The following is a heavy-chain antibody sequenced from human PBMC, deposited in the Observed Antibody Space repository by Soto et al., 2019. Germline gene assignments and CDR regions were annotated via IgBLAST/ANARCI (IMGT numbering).Heavy chain of an antibody. V-gene: IGHV3-23*01. J-gene: IGHJ4*02. Sequence: PGGSLRLSCAASGFTFATQAMSWVRQAPGRGLEWVSGISGGSSTYYADSVKGRFTVSRDNSKNTLFLQMNGLRAEDTAIYYCATRNYYDSSGYYYYYFDFWGQGTQVTVSS. CDR3: ATRNYYDSSGYYYYYFDF. CDR2: ISGGSST. D-gene: IGHD3-22*01. CDR1: GFTFATQA.